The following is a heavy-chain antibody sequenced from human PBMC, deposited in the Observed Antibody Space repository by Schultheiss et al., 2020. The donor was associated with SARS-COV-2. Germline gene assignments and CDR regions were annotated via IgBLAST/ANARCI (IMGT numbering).Heavy chain of an antibody. CDR2: IRYDGSNK. CDR1: GFTFSSYG. J-gene: IGHJ6*02. Sequence: GGSLRLSCAASGFTFSSYGMHWVRQAPGKGLEWVAFIRYDGSNKYYADSVKGRFTISRDNSKNTLYLQMNSLRAEDTAVYYCARDVVPAAAGSHYYYGMDVWGQGTTVTVSS. V-gene: IGHV3-30*02. CDR3: ARDVVPAAAGSHYYYGMDV. D-gene: IGHD6-13*01.